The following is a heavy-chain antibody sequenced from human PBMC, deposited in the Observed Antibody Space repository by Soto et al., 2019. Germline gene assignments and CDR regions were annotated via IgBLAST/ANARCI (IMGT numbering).Heavy chain of an antibody. V-gene: IGHV3-30*18. Sequence: GGSLRLSCGASGFTFSSYAIHWVRQAPGKGLEWVAVISDDGSNEHYVDSVKGRFTISRDKSKNTLYLQMNSLRVEDTAVYYCAKGPYRGAFGNSWFDPWGQGTLVTVSS. CDR3: AKGPYRGAFGNSWFDP. D-gene: IGHD5-12*01. J-gene: IGHJ5*02. CDR1: GFTFSSYA. CDR2: ISDDGSNE.